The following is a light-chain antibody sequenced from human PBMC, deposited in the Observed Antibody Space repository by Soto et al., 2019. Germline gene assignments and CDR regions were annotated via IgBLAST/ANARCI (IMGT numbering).Light chain of an antibody. J-gene: IGLJ1*01. Sequence: QSALTQPASVSGSPGQSITISCTGTSSDVGGYNYVSWYQQHPGKAPKLMIYDVSNRPSGVSNRFSGSKSGNTASLTISGLQAEDEADYSCSSYTSSSTFYVFGHGTKVTVL. CDR1: SSDVGGYNY. CDR2: DVS. CDR3: SSYTSSSTFYV. V-gene: IGLV2-14*01.